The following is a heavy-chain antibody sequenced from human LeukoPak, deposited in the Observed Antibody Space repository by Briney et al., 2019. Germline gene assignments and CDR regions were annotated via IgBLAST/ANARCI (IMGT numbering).Heavy chain of an antibody. CDR3: ARADFSTPPDY. D-gene: IGHD3/OR15-3a*01. V-gene: IGHV4-30-2*01. CDR1: GGSISSGGYS. Sequence: SETLSLTCAVSGGSISSGGYSWSWIRQPPGEGLEWIGYIYDSGSTYYNPSLKSRVTISVDRSKNQFSLKLSSVTAADTAVYYCARADFSTPPDYWGQGTLVTVSS. J-gene: IGHJ4*02. CDR2: IYDSGST.